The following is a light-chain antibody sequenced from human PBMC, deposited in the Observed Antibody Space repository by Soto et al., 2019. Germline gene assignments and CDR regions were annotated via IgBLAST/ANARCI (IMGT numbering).Light chain of an antibody. CDR1: QSVSSSY. CDR2: GAS. Sequence: EIVLTQSPGTLSLSPGERATLSCRASQSVSSSYLAWYQKKPGQAPRLLLYGASSRATGIPDRFSGSGSGTDFTLTISRLEPEDFAVYYCQQYGSSPLLTFGGGTKVEIK. CDR3: QQYGSSPLLT. V-gene: IGKV3-20*01. J-gene: IGKJ4*01.